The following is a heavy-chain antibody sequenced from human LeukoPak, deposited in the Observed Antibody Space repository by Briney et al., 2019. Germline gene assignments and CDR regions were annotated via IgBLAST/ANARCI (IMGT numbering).Heavy chain of an antibody. J-gene: IGHJ4*02. CDR1: AFTFSSYA. Sequence: PGGSLRLSCAASAFTFSSYAMTGVRQAPGKGLEWVSYISSSGTTIYYADSVTGRFTISRDNAKNSLYLQMNSLRAEDTAVYYGARRYCISTSCLIDYWGQGTLVTVSS. D-gene: IGHD2-2*01. V-gene: IGHV3-48*03. CDR3: ARRYCISTSCLIDY. CDR2: ISSSGTTI.